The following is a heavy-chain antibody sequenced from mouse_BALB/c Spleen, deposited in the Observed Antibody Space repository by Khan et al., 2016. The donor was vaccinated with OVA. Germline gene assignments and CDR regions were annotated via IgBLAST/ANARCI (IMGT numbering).Heavy chain of an antibody. V-gene: IGHV5-9-3*01. CDR3: ARSPYGSFAY. Sequence: EVQGVESGGGLVKPGGSLKLSCAASGFTFSTYAMSWVRQTPEKRLEWVATISSDGDYTYYPDNVTGRFTIYRDNAKNTLYLQMSSLRSEDTAMYYCARSPYGSFAYWGQGTLVTVSA. CDR2: ISSDGDYT. D-gene: IGHD2-1*01. CDR1: GFTFSTYA. J-gene: IGHJ3*01.